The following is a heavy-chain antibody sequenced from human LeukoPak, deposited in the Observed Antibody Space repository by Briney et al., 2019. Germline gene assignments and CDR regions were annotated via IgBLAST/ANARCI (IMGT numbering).Heavy chain of an antibody. CDR1: GGSFSGYY. V-gene: IGHV4-34*01. Sequence: SETLSPTCAVYGGSFSGYYWSWIRRPPGKGLEWIGEINHSGSTNYNPSLKSRVSISVDTSKNQFTLKLSSVTAADTAVYYCARDRAYCSSSTCRQPFDYWGQGTLVTVSS. J-gene: IGHJ4*02. CDR2: INHSGST. D-gene: IGHD2-2*01. CDR3: ARDRAYCSSSTCRQPFDY.